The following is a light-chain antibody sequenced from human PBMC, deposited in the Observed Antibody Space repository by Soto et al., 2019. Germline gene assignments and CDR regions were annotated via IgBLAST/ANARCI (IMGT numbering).Light chain of an antibody. Sequence: AIQLTQSPSSLSAYVGDSVSITCRASQGISSALAWYKQKPGRAPKLMIYDASSLEGGVPLRISGSRSGTDFTLTVSSLQLEDSATYYLQQFDDYPFTFGPGTKVDIK. CDR3: QQFDDYPFT. V-gene: IGKV1D-13*01. CDR1: QGISSA. CDR2: DAS. J-gene: IGKJ3*01.